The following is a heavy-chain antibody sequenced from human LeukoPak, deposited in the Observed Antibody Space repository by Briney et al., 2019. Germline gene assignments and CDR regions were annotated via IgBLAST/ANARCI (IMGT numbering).Heavy chain of an antibody. Sequence: ASVKVSCKASGYTFSNYGISWVRQAPGQGLEWMGWISAYNGNTNYAQKVQGRVTLATDTSTSTAYMELRSLRSDDTAVYYCARGIARHSYGLSNWGQGTLVTVSS. D-gene: IGHD5-18*01. V-gene: IGHV1-18*01. CDR3: ARGIARHSYGLSN. CDR2: ISAYNGNT. CDR1: GYTFSNYG. J-gene: IGHJ4*02.